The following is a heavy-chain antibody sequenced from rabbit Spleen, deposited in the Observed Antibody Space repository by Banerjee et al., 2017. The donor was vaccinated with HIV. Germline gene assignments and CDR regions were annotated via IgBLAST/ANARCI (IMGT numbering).Heavy chain of an antibody. CDR2: IYTTSGGT. J-gene: IGHJ6*01. V-gene: IGHV1S45*01. CDR1: AFSFSSSYW. D-gene: IGHD8-1*01. CDR3: ARDSGTSFSTYGMDL. Sequence: QEQLEESGGDLVEPEGSLTLTCTASAFSFSSSYWICWVRQAPGKGLEWIGCIYTTSGGTYYASWAKGRFTISKTSSTTVTLQMTSLTAADTATYFCARDSGTSFSTYGMDLWGPGTLVTVS.